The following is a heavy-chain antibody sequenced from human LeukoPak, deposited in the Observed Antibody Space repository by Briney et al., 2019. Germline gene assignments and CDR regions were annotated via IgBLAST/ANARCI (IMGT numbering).Heavy chain of an antibody. CDR2: ISYDGSNK. V-gene: IGHV3-30*04. Sequence: GGSLRLSCAASGFTFSTYTMHWVRQAPGKGLEWVAVISYDGSNKHYADSVKGRFTISRDNSKNTLYLQMNSLRPEDTAVYYCARGAYGSGSYYQPFDYWGQGTLVTVSS. D-gene: IGHD3-10*01. J-gene: IGHJ4*02. CDR1: GFTFSTYT. CDR3: ARGAYGSGSYYQPFDY.